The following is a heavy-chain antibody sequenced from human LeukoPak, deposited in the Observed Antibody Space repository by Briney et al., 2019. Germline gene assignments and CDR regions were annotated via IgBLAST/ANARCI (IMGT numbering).Heavy chain of an antibody. CDR1: GGTFSSYA. J-gene: IGHJ4*02. D-gene: IGHD2-15*01. V-gene: IGHV1-69*05. CDR2: IIPIFGTA. CDR3: ARGEGPAATLRYFDY. Sequence: SVKVSCKASGGTFSSYAISWVRQAPGQGLEWMGGIIPIFGTANYAQKFQGRVTITTDESTSTAYMELSSLRSEDTAVYYCARGEGPAATLRYFDYWGQGTPVTVSS.